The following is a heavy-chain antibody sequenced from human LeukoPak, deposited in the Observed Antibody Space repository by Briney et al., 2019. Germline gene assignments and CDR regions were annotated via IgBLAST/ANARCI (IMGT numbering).Heavy chain of an antibody. CDR1: GFTFGDYA. CDR2: ISGSGGST. Sequence: PGGSLRLSCTASGFTFGDYAMSWVRQAPGKGLEWVSVISGSGGSTYYADSVKGRFTISRDNSKNTLYLQMNRLRVEDTAVYYCAKVSNIGGSGTRDYWGQGTLVTVSS. CDR3: AKVSNIGGSGTRDY. D-gene: IGHD3-10*01. J-gene: IGHJ4*02. V-gene: IGHV3-23*01.